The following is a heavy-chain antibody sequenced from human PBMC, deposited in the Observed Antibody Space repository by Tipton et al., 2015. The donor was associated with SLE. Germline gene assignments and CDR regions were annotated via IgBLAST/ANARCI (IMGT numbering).Heavy chain of an antibody. D-gene: IGHD6-13*01. CDR2: INHSGST. Sequence: TLSLTCAVYGGSFSGYYWSWIRQPPGKGLEWIGEINHSGSTNYNPSLKSRVTISVDTSKNQFSLKLSSVTAADTAVYYCARDRGQQLAFDYWGQGTLVTVSS. CDR3: ARDRGQQLAFDY. CDR1: GGSFSGYY. V-gene: IGHV4-34*01. J-gene: IGHJ4*02.